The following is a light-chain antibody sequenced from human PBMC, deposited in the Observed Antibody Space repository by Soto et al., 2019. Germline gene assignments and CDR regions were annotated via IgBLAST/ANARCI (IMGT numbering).Light chain of an antibody. CDR3: CSYAGRSTVI. CDR1: SGDLGTYNL. J-gene: IGLJ2*01. V-gene: IGLV2-23*01. CDR2: EGN. Sequence: QSALTQPASVSGSPGQSITISCTGTSGDLGTYNLVSWYQQHPGRAPKLIIFEGNKRPSGVSNRFSASKSGNTASLAVSGRQAEDEADYHCCSYAGRSTVICGGGTKLTVL.